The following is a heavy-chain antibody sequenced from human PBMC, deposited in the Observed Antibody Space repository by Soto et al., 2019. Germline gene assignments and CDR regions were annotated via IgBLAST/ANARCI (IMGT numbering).Heavy chain of an antibody. J-gene: IGHJ4*02. CDR3: ARGSSSWTPDD. V-gene: IGHV3-66*01. CDR2: IYSGGST. Sequence: EVQLVESGGGLVQPGGSLRLSCAASGFTVSSNYMSWVRQAPGKGLEWVSVIYSGGSTYYADSVKGRFTISRDNSKNTLELQMNSLRAEDTAVYYCARGSSSWTPDDWGQGTLVTVSS. D-gene: IGHD6-13*01. CDR1: GFTVSSNY.